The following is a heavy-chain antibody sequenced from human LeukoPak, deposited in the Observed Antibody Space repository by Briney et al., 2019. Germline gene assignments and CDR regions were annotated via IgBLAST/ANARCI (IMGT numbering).Heavy chain of an antibody. CDR1: GFTFSNYA. CDR2: ITGSGGST. CDR3: AKDKGDFWSGHHY. J-gene: IGHJ4*02. D-gene: IGHD3-3*01. V-gene: IGHV3-23*01. Sequence: GGSLRLSCAASGFTFSNYAMSWVRQAPGKGLEWVSSITGSGGSTYYADSVKGRFTISRDNSKNTLYLQMSSLRAEDTAVYYCAKDKGDFWSGHHYWGQGTLVTVPS.